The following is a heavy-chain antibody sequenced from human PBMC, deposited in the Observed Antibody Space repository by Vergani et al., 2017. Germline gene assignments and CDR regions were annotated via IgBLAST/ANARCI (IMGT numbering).Heavy chain of an antibody. V-gene: IGHV3-33*01. Sequence: QVQLVESGGGVVQPGRSLRLFCAASGFTFNQYGMDWVRQAPGKGLEWVAVTWYDGNNKQYADSVKGRFTISRDNSKSTMYLQMNSLRDEDTGVYYCARDLRLLYNRFDPWGQGTLVTVSS. J-gene: IGHJ5*02. CDR2: TWYDGNNK. CDR1: GFTFNQYG. CDR3: ARDLRLLYNRFDP. D-gene: IGHD1-14*01.